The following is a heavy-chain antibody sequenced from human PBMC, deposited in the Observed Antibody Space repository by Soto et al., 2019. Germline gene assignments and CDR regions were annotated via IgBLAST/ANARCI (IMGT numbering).Heavy chain of an antibody. CDR2: FDPEDGET. D-gene: IGHD3-22*01. J-gene: IGHJ4*02. Sequence: ASVKVSCKVSGYTLTELSMHWVRQAPGKGLEWMGGFDPEDGETIYAQKFQGRVTMTEDTSTDTAYMELSSLRSEDTAVYYCATLHYDSSGYYYYFDYWGQGTLVTVSS. CDR1: GYTLTELS. V-gene: IGHV1-24*01. CDR3: ATLHYDSSGYYYYFDY.